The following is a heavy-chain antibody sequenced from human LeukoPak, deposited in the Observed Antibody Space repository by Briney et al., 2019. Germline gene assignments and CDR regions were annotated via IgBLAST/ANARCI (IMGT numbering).Heavy chain of an antibody. CDR1: GDSISSGSSY. J-gene: IGHJ4*02. D-gene: IGHD5-12*01. Sequence: TLSLTCTVSGDSISSGSSYWSWIRQPAGKGLEWIGHIYTSRNTNYNPSLKSRVTISVDTSKNQFSLKLTSVTAADTAVYYCAAVTTSPYYFNYWGQGTLVTVSS. V-gene: IGHV4-61*09. CDR2: IYTSRNT. CDR3: AAVTTSPYYFNY.